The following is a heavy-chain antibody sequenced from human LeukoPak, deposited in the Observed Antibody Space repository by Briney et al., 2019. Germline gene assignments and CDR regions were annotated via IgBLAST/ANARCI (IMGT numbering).Heavy chain of an antibody. J-gene: IGHJ4*02. D-gene: IGHD6-19*01. CDR1: GGSFSGYY. CDR3: ARGRYWWAPVLQAVAGFDY. V-gene: IGHV4-34*01. Sequence: PSETLSLTCAVYGGSFSGYYWSWIRQPPGKGLEWIGEINHSGSTNYNPSLKSRVTISVDTSKNQFSLKLSSVTAADTAVYYCARGRYWWAPVLQAVAGFDYWGQGTLVTVSS. CDR2: INHSGST.